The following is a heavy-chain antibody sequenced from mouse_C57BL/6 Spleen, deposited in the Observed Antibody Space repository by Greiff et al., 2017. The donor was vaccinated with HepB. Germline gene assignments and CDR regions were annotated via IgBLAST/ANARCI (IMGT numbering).Heavy chain of an antibody. CDR1: GYTFTSYD. CDR3: ASRRGNYEDY. D-gene: IGHD2-1*01. J-gene: IGHJ2*01. CDR2: IYPRDGST. Sequence: VKLVESGPELVKPGASVKLSCKASGYTFTSYDINWVKQRPGQGLEWIGWIYPRDGSTKYNEKFKGTATLTIDTSSSTAYMELHSLTSEDSAVYFCASRRGNYEDYWGQGTTLTVSS. V-gene: IGHV1-85*01.